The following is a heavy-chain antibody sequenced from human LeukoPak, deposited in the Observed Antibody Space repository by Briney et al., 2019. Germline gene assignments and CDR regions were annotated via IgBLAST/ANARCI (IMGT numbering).Heavy chain of an antibody. J-gene: IGHJ4*02. CDR2: ISASGGST. Sequence: GGSLRLSCAASGFTFSSYAMSWVRQAPGKGLQWVSAISASGGSTYYADSVKGRFTISRDNSKNTLYLQMNSLRAEDTAVYYCVKAQTRIAADYFDYWGQGTLVTVSS. D-gene: IGHD6-25*01. CDR3: VKAQTRIAADYFDY. CDR1: GFTFSSYA. V-gene: IGHV3-23*01.